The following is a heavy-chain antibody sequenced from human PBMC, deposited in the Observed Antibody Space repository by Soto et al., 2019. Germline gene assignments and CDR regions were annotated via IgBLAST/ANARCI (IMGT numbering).Heavy chain of an antibody. D-gene: IGHD3-10*01. CDR1: EFTFSNYG. V-gene: IGHV3-33*01. Sequence: QVKLVESGGGVVQPGRSLRLSCAASEFTFSNYGMHWVRQAPGKGLEWVAVILNDGSNRFHADSVKDRFTISRDNSKTPLYWQKTGRRAEEPLWYYVGGTMGNSGTGWAAGGQGPRVT. CDR2: ILNDGSNR. CDR3: GGTMGNSGTGWAA. J-gene: IGHJ3*01.